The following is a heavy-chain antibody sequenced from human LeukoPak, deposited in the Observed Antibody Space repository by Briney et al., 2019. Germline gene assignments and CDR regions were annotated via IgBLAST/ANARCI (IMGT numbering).Heavy chain of an antibody. V-gene: IGHV3-23*01. Sequence: PGGSLRLSRAVSGFTFSSYAMSWVRQAPGKGLEWVSAISGSGGSTYYADSVKGRFTISRDNSKNTLYLQMNSLRAEDTAVYYCAKDLGDYGDYVPFDYWGQGTLVTVSS. CDR1: GFTFSSYA. CDR2: ISGSGGST. D-gene: IGHD4-17*01. J-gene: IGHJ4*02. CDR3: AKDLGDYGDYVPFDY.